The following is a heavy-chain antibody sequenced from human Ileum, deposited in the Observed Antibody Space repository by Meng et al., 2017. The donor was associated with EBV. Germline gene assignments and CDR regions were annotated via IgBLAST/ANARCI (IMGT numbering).Heavy chain of an antibody. V-gene: IGHV4-39*01. CDR3: ARPIAAAGWFDP. CDR1: GGPINSRSYY. CDR2: IYYSGRT. J-gene: IGHJ5*02. Sequence: RLGEGRGVGEPSGALSLTCTVSGGPINSRSYYGGGIRRPPGKGLEWIGSIYYSGRTYYNPSLKSRVTISVDTSKNQFSLKLSSVTAADTAVYYCARPIAAAGWFDPWGQGTLVTVSS. D-gene: IGHD6-13*01.